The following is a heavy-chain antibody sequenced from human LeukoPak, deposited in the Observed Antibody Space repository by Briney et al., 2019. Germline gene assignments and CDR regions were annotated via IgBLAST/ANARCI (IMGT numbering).Heavy chain of an antibody. J-gene: IGHJ4*02. D-gene: IGHD6-6*01. CDR3: SLGSSSSPPFDY. V-gene: IGHV1-46*01. CDR1: GYTFTSYY. CDR2: INPSGGST. Sequence: ASVKVSCKASGYTFTSYYMHWVRQTPGQGLEWMGIINPSGGSTSYAQKFQGRVTMTRDTSTSTVYMELSSLRSEDTAVYYCSLGSSSSPPFDYWGQGTLVTVSS.